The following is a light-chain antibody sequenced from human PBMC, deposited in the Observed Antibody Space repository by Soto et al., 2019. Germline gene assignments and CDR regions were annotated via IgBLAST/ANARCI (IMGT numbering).Light chain of an antibody. CDR1: QSVGSH. Sequence: ETLMTQSPATLSVSPGERVTLSCRASQSVGSHLAWYQQIPGQTPRLIIYATSVRATGVPPRFSGSGSETEFTLTISSLQSEDFAVYYCQQRSNWPRGTFGQGTKLEIK. V-gene: IGKV3-15*01. J-gene: IGKJ2*01. CDR3: QQRSNWPRGT. CDR2: ATS.